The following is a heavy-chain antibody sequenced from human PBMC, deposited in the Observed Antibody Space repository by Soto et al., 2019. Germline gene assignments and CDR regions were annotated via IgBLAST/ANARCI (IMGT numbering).Heavy chain of an antibody. CDR1: GGSISSSSYY. V-gene: IGHV4-39*01. CDR3: ARRGITMVRVSMGYYYGMDV. D-gene: IGHD3-10*01. J-gene: IGHJ6*02. Sequence: PSETLSLTCTVSGGSISSSSYYWGWIRQPPGKGLEWIGSIYYSGSTYYNPSLKSRVTISVDTSKNQFSLKLSSVTAADTAVYYCARRGITMVRVSMGYYYGMDVWGPGTTVTVSS. CDR2: IYYSGST.